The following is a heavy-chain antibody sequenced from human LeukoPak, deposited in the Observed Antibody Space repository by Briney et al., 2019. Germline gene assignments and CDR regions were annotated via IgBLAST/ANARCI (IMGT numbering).Heavy chain of an antibody. CDR2: INPSGGST. Sequence: ASVKVSCKASGYTFTGYYMHWVRQAPGQGLEWMGIINPSGGSTSYAQKFQGRVTMTRDTSTSTVYMELSSLRSEDTAVYYCARVPPRAVAGPYFDYWGQGTLVTVSS. D-gene: IGHD6-19*01. V-gene: IGHV1-46*01. CDR1: GYTFTGYY. J-gene: IGHJ4*02. CDR3: ARVPPRAVAGPYFDY.